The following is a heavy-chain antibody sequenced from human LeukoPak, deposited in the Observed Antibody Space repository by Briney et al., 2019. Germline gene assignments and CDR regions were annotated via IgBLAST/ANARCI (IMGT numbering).Heavy chain of an antibody. Sequence: GASVKVSCKASGYTFTSYGISWVRQAPGQGLEWMGWISAYNGNTNYAQKLQGRVTMTTDTSTSTAYMELRSLRSDDTAVYYCARGGFYDILTGYRSEYNWFDPWGQGTLVTVSS. V-gene: IGHV1-18*01. CDR3: ARGGFYDILTGYRSEYNWFDP. D-gene: IGHD3-9*01. CDR2: ISAYNGNT. J-gene: IGHJ5*02. CDR1: GYTFTSYG.